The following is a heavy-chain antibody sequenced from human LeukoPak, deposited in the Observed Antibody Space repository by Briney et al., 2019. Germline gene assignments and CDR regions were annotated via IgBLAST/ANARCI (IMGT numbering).Heavy chain of an antibody. V-gene: IGHV1-2*02. J-gene: IGHJ4*02. Sequence: GASVKVSCKASGYTFTGYYIHWVRQAPGQGLEWMGWINPNSGGTNYAQKFQGRVTMTRDTSISTAYMELSRLRSDDTAVYYCARVLSYDYVWGSYRVWGQGTLVTVSS. CDR1: GYTFTGYY. CDR3: ARVLSYDYVWGSYRV. CDR2: INPNSGGT. D-gene: IGHD3-16*02.